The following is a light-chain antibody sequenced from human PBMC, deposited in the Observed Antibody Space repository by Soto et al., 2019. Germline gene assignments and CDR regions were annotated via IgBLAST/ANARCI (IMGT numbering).Light chain of an antibody. CDR1: SGDVGGYNF. CDR2: DVS. V-gene: IGLV2-11*01. J-gene: IGLJ3*02. CDR3: YSYGGSYTWV. Sequence: QSVLTQPRSVSGSPGQSVTLSCTGTSGDVGGYNFVSWYQQHPGKAPTLMIFDVSQRPSGVPDRFSGSKSGNTASLTISGLQADDEAGYYCYSYGGSYTWVFGGGTKLTVL.